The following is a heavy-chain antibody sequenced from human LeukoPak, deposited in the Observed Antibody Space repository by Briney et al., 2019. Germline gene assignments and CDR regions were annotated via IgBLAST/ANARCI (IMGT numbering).Heavy chain of an antibody. D-gene: IGHD3-3*01. Sequence: TSETLSPTCAVYGGPFSGYYWSWIRQSPGKGLEWIGEINHSGSTNYNPSLKSRITISVDTSKNQFSLKLSSVTAADTAVYYCARGRASYDFWSGYLFDYWGRGTLVTVSS. CDR1: GGPFSGYY. CDR3: ARGRASYDFWSGYLFDY. V-gene: IGHV4-34*01. J-gene: IGHJ4*02. CDR2: INHSGST.